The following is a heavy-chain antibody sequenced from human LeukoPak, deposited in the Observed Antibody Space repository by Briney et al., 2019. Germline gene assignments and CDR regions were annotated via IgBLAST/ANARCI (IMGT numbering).Heavy chain of an antibody. D-gene: IGHD6-19*01. CDR1: GGSFRSYY. J-gene: IGHJ4*02. CDR2: INESGGT. Sequence: PSETLSLTCAVYGGSFRSYYWSWIRQFPGKGLEWIGEINESGGTNYNPSLKSRVTILVDAPKNQFSLKLSSVTAADTAVYYCATERRYSSGRWDYYFDYWGQGILVTVSS. CDR3: ATERRYSSGRWDYYFDY. V-gene: IGHV4-34*01.